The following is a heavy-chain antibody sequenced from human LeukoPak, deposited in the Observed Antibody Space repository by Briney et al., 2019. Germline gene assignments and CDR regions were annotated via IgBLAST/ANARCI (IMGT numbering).Heavy chain of an antibody. Sequence: ASVKVSCKASGYTLTSYGISWVRQAPGQGLEWMGWISAYNGNTNYAQKLQGRVTMTTDTSTSTAYMELRSLRSDDTAVYYCARDLLWFGELPGAFDIWGQGTMVTVSS. V-gene: IGHV1-18*01. CDR1: GYTLTSYG. CDR3: ARDLLWFGELPGAFDI. CDR2: ISAYNGNT. J-gene: IGHJ3*02. D-gene: IGHD3-10*01.